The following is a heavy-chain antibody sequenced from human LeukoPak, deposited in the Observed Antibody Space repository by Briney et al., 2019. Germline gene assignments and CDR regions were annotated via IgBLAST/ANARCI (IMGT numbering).Heavy chain of an antibody. CDR2: TSGDGGAT. V-gene: IGHV3-23*01. J-gene: IGHJ3*02. CDR3: MTSTMVRGNAFDI. CDR1: GFTFSSYA. D-gene: IGHD3-10*01. Sequence: GGSLRLSCAASGFTFSSYAMSWVRQSTGKGLEWVSSTSGDGGATYYSNSVKGRFTISRDNSKNTLYLQMNSLRAEDTAVYYCMTSTMVRGNAFDIWGQGTMVTVSS.